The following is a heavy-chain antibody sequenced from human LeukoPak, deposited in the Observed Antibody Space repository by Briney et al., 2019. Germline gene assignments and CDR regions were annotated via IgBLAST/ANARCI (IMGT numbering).Heavy chain of an antibody. CDR3: AKIRGYCSSTSSYSYYMDV. CDR2: ISYDGSNK. Sequence: GSLRLSCAASGFTFSSYAMHWVRQAPGKGLEWVAVISYDGSNKYYADSVKGRFTISRDNSKNTLYLQMNSLRAEDTAVYYYAKIRGYCSSTSSYSYYMDVWGKGTTVTVSS. CDR1: GFTFSSYA. V-gene: IGHV3-30-3*02. J-gene: IGHJ6*03. D-gene: IGHD2-2*01.